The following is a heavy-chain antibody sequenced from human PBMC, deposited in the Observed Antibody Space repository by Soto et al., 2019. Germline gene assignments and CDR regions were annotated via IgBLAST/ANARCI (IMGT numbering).Heavy chain of an antibody. Sequence: GGSLRLSCAASGFTFDDYAMHWVRQAPGKGLEWVSGISWNSGSIGYADSVKGRFTISRDNAKNSLYLQMNSLRAEDTALYYCAKDRRPTGTTFDYFDYWGQGTLVTVSS. CDR3: AKDRRPTGTTFDYFDY. CDR1: GFTFDDYA. J-gene: IGHJ4*02. V-gene: IGHV3-9*01. D-gene: IGHD1-7*01. CDR2: ISWNSGSI.